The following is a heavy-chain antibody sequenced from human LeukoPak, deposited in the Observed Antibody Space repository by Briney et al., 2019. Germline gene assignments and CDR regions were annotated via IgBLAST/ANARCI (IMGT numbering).Heavy chain of an antibody. CDR3: AREYRYCSGGSCSVPRDGLDI. CDR1: GYTFTTYG. V-gene: IGHV1-18*01. J-gene: IGHJ3*02. D-gene: IGHD2-15*01. Sequence: ASVKVSCKASGYTFTTYGITWVRQAPGQGLEWMGWISGYNGNTNYAQKLQGRVTMTTDTSTSTAYMELRSLRSGDTAVYYCAREYRYCSGGSCSVPRDGLDIWGQGTMVIVSS. CDR2: ISGYNGNT.